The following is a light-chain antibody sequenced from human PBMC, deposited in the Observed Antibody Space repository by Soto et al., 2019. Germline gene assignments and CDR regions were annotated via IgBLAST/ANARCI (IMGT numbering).Light chain of an antibody. V-gene: IGLV3-1*01. CDR2: QDF. CDR1: ALGDKY. Sequence: SYELTQPPSVSVSPGQTASITCSGDALGDKYICWYQQKAGQSPVLVIYQDFKRPSGIPERFSGSNSGNTATLTISGTQAMDEADYYCQAWDSRTVVFGGGTKLTVL. J-gene: IGLJ2*01. CDR3: QAWDSRTVV.